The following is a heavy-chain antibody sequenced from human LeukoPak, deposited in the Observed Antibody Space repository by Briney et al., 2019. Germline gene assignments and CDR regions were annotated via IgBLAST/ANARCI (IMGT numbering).Heavy chain of an antibody. V-gene: IGHV1-2*02. CDR3: ARDYVWGSYRPHFDY. CDR2: INPNSGGT. Sequence: ASVKVSCKASGYTFTGHYMHWIRQAPGQGLEWMGWINPNSGGTNYAQKFQGRVTMTRDTSISTAYMELSRLRSDDTAVYYCARDYVWGSYRPHFDYWGQGTLVTVSS. CDR1: GYTFTGHY. D-gene: IGHD3-16*02. J-gene: IGHJ4*02.